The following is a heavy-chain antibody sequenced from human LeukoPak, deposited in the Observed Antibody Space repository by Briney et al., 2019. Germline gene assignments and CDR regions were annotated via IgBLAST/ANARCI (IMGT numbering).Heavy chain of an antibody. CDR2: IIPILGIA. D-gene: IGHD2-21*02. J-gene: IGHJ4*02. CDR1: GGTFSSYA. V-gene: IGHV1-69*04. Sequence: SVKVSCKASGGTFSSYAISWVRQAPGQGLEWMGRIIPILGIANYAQKFQGRVTITADKSTSTAYMELSSLRSEDTAVYYCARALRSVTVPRYYFDYWGQGTLVTVSS. CDR3: ARALRSVTVPRYYFDY.